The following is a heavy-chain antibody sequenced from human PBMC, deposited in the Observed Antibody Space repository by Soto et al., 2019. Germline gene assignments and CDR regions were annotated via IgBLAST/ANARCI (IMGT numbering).Heavy chain of an antibody. CDR2: IWYDGSNK. J-gene: IGHJ4*02. V-gene: IGHV3-33*01. Sequence: PGGSLRLSCSACRFTFSHYGMRSVRQASGKGLAWVAVIWYDGSNKYYATSVKCRFTISRDNSKNPLYLQMNSLRAEDTAVYYCARDLGYYDFWSAQGNWGQGTLVTVSS. CDR1: RFTFSHYG. CDR3: ARDLGYYDFWSAQGN. D-gene: IGHD3-3*01.